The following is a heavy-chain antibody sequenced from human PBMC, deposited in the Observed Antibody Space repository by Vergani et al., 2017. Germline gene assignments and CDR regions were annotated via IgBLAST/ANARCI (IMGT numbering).Heavy chain of an antibody. Sequence: QVQLQESGPGLVKPSQTLSLTCTVSGGSISSRGYYWSWIRQHPGKGLEWIGYIYYSGSTYYNPSLKSRVTISVDTSKNQFSLKLSSVTAADTAVYYCARVPTRGATITSDFDYWGQGTLVTVSS. CDR3: ARVPTRGATITSDFDY. J-gene: IGHJ4*02. CDR1: GGSISSRGYY. V-gene: IGHV4-31*03. D-gene: IGHD3-10*01. CDR2: IYYSGST.